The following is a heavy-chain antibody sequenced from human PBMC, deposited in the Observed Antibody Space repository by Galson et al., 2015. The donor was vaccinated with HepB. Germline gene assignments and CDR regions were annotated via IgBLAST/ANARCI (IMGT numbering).Heavy chain of an antibody. J-gene: IGHJ4*02. D-gene: IGHD3-16*01. CDR1: GFTIDKAW. CDR3: TTDTSFQFLVFFSGGENFDY. CDR2: IKSKTDGGTT. Sequence: SLRLSCAASGFTIDKAWMSWVRQAPGKGLEWVGRIKSKTDGGTTDYGAPVKGRFTISRDDSKNTLYLQMNSLKTEDTAMYYCTTDTSFQFLVFFSGGENFDYWGQGTLVTVSS. V-gene: IGHV3-15*01.